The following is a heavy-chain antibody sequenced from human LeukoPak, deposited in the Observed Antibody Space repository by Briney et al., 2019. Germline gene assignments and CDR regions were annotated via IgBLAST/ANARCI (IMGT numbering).Heavy chain of an antibody. CDR2: ISSSSYI. J-gene: IGHJ6*02. CDR1: GFTFSSYS. CDR3: ARGLPGREDYGMDV. Sequence: PGGSLRLSCAASGFTFSSYSMNWVRQAPGKGLEWVSSISSSSYIHYADSVKGRFTISRDNAKNSLYLQMNSLRAEDTAVYYCARGLPGREDYGMDVWGQGTTVTVSS. V-gene: IGHV3-21*01. D-gene: IGHD1-1*01.